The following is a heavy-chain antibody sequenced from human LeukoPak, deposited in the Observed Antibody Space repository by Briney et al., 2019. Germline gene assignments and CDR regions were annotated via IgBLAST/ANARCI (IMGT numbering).Heavy chain of an antibody. Sequence: PSQTLSLTCTVSGGSTSSGSYYWSWIRQPAGKGLEWIGRIYTSGSTNYNPSLKSRVTISVDTSKNQFSLKLSSVTAADTAVYYCAREWLLMSYFDYWGQGTLVTVSS. D-gene: IGHD3-22*01. CDR2: IYTSGST. CDR1: GGSTSSGSYY. CDR3: AREWLLMSYFDY. V-gene: IGHV4-61*02. J-gene: IGHJ4*02.